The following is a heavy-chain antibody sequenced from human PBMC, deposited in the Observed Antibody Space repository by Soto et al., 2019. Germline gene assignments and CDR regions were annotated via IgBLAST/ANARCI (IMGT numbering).Heavy chain of an antibody. CDR3: TTVLGYDFWPYYFDY. J-gene: IGHJ4*02. CDR1: GFTFSNAW. D-gene: IGHD3-3*01. Sequence: GGSLRLSCAASGFTFSNAWMNWVRQAPGKGLEWVGRIKSKTDGGTTDYAAPVKGRFTISRDDSKNTLYLQMNSLKTEDTAVYYCTTVLGYDFWPYYFDYWGQGTLVTVSS. CDR2: IKSKTDGGTT. V-gene: IGHV3-15*07.